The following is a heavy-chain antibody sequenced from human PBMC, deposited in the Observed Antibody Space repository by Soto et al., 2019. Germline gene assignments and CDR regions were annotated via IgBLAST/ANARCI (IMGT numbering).Heavy chain of an antibody. CDR3: ARGEQQLVLTLGY. V-gene: IGHV1-69*13. CDR1: GGTFSSYA. CDR2: IIPIFGTA. J-gene: IGHJ4*02. Sequence: GASVKVSCKASGGTFSSYAISWVRQAPGQGLEWMGGIIPIFGTANYAQKFQGRVTITSDESTSTAYMELSSLRSEDTAVYYCARGEQQLVLTLGYWGQGTLVTVSS. D-gene: IGHD6-6*01.